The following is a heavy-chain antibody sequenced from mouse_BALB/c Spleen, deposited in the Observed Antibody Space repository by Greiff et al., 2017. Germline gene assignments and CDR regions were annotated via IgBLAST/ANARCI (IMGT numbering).Heavy chain of an antibody. CDR2: IDPSDSET. V-gene: IGHV1S126*01. J-gene: IGHJ4*01. CDR3: ARPVGLRHAMDY. Sequence: VQLQESGPQLVRPGASVKISCKASGYSFTSYWMHWVKQRPGQGLEWIGMIDPSDSETRLNQKFKDKATLTVDKSSSTAYMQLSSPTSEDSAVYYCARPVGLRHAMDYWGQGTSVTVSS. CDR1: GYSFTSYW. D-gene: IGHD2-4*01.